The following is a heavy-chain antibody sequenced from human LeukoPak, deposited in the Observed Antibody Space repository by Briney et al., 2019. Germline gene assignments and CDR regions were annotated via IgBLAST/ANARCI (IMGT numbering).Heavy chain of an antibody. V-gene: IGHV3-48*02. CDR1: GFTFSSYS. J-gene: IGHJ3*02. Sequence: GGTLRLSCAASGFTFSSYSMNWVRQAPGKGLEWLSYISSSSSIIYYADSVKGRFTISRDNAKNSLYLQMNSLRDEDTAVYYCARDGDSSGYYAAFDIWGQGTMVTVSS. CDR2: ISSSSSII. CDR3: ARDGDSSGYYAAFDI. D-gene: IGHD3-22*01.